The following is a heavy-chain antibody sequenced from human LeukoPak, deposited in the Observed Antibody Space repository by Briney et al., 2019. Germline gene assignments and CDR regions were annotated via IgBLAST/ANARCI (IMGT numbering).Heavy chain of an antibody. CDR1: GGSFSGYY. V-gene: IGHV4-34*01. J-gene: IGHJ4*02. D-gene: IGHD6-19*01. CDR3: ASQQWLVQLFDY. CDR2: TNHSGST. Sequence: SETLSFTCAVYGGSFSGYYWSWIRQPPGKGLEWIGETNHSGSTNYNPSLKSRVTISVDTSKNQFSLKLSSVTAADTAVYYCASQQWLVQLFDYWGQGTLVTVSS.